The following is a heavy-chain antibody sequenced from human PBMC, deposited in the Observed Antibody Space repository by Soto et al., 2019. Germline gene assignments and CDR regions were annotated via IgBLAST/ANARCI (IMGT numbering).Heavy chain of an antibody. CDR3: ARGMTTVTTRQLYYFDY. J-gene: IGHJ4*02. D-gene: IGHD4-17*01. V-gene: IGHV1-46*01. CDR1: GYTFTSYY. CDR2: INPSGGST. Sequence: ASVKVSCKASGYTFTSYYMHWVRQAPGQGLEWMGIINPSGGSTSYAQKFQGRVTMTRDTSTSTVYMELSSLRSEDTAVYYCARGMTTVTTRQLYYFDYWGQGTLVTVPS.